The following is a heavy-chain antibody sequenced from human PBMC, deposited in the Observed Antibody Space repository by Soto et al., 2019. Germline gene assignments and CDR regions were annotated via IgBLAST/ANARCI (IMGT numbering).Heavy chain of an antibody. Sequence: PGGSLRLSCVVSGIPFSSYAFHWVRQTPGKGLEWVALISNDGTNKHYADSVKGRFTISRDNSKNKMNLQMNSLSAEDTAVYYCARSRGTSGWKETWVDPWGQGTLVTVSS. D-gene: IGHD6-19*01. J-gene: IGHJ5*02. CDR2: ISNDGTNK. CDR3: ARSRGTSGWKETWVDP. V-gene: IGHV3-30*04. CDR1: GIPFSSYA.